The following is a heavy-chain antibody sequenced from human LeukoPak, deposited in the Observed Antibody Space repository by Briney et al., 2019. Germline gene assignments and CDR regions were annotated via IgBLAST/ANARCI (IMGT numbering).Heavy chain of an antibody. CDR1: GYTFTSYY. Sequence: ASVKVSCKASGYTFTSYYMHWVRQAPGQGLEWMGWINPNSGGTNYAQKFQGRVTMTRDTSISTAYMELSRLRSDDTAVYYCARDFIDIVVVTASYNWFDPWGQGTLVTVSS. D-gene: IGHD2-21*02. J-gene: IGHJ5*02. CDR3: ARDFIDIVVVTASYNWFDP. V-gene: IGHV1-2*02. CDR2: INPNSGGT.